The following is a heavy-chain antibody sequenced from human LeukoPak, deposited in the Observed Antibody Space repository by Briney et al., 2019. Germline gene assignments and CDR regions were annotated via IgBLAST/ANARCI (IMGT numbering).Heavy chain of an antibody. CDR1: GGSFSGYY. CDR3: ARRTRDIRPYYFDY. V-gene: IGHV4-34*01. CDR2: INHSGST. J-gene: IGHJ4*02. Sequence: SETLSLTCAVYGGSFSGYYWSWIRQPPGKGLEWIGEINHSGSTNYNPSLKSRVTISVDTSKNQFSLKLSSVTAADTAVYYCARRTRDIRPYYFDYWGQGTLVTVSS.